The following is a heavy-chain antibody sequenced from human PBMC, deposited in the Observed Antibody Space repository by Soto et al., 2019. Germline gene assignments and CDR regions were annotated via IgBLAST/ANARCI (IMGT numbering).Heavy chain of an antibody. V-gene: IGHV3-20*04. D-gene: IGHD3-22*01. CDR2: IKWNGGST. CDR3: ARLDSSGYYWYGY. Sequence: GGSLRLSCAASGFTFDDYGMSWVRQAPGKGLEWVSGIKWNGGSTGYADSVKGRFTISRDNAKNSLYLQMNSLRAEDKALYYCARLDSSGYYWYGYWGQGTLVTVSS. J-gene: IGHJ4*02. CDR1: GFTFDDYG.